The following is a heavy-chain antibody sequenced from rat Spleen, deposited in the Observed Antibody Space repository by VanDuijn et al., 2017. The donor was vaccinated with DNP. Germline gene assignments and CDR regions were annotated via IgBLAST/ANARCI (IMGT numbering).Heavy chain of an antibody. CDR3: ARHRGAAAPFAY. D-gene: IGHD1-2*01. CDR1: GFSLTSYT. Sequence: QVQLKESGPGLVQPSQTLSLTCTVSGFSLTSYTVSWVRQPPGKGLEWIATMSSGGSTYYNSVLKSRLSISRDTSKSQVFLKLNSLQPEDTGTYYCARHRGAAAPFAYWGQGTLVTVSS. V-gene: IGHV2-6*01. J-gene: IGHJ3*01. CDR2: MSSGGST.